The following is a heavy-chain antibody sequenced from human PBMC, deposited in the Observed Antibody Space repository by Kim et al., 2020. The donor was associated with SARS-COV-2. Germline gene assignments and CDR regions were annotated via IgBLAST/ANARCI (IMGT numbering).Heavy chain of an antibody. CDR1: GGSLSSGGYA. D-gene: IGHD4-17*01. CDR2: IYYSGTS. V-gene: IGHV4-30-2*01. Sequence: SETLSLTCRVSGGSLSSGGYAWSWIRQAPGKGPEWIGYIYYSGTSHHNPALSRRVTLSIERSKNQITLQLRSVTAADTAVYFCARGGASTVTSFWFFDP. CDR3: ARGGASTVTSFWFFDP. J-gene: IGHJ2*01.